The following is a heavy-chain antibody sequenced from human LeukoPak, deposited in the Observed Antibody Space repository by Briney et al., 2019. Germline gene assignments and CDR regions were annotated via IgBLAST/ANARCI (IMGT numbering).Heavy chain of an antibody. V-gene: IGHV3-21*01. CDR1: GFTFSNYA. Sequence: GGSLRLSCAASGFTFSNYAMNWVRQAPGQGLEWVSSISSSSSYIYYADSLKGRFTISRDNAKNSLYLQMSSLRAEDTAVYYCARVGVFTDAFDIWGQGTMVTVSS. D-gene: IGHD3-16*01. CDR3: ARVGVFTDAFDI. J-gene: IGHJ3*02. CDR2: ISSSSSYI.